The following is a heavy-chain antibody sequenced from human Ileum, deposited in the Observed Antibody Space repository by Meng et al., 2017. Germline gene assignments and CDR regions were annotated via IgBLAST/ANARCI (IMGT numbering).Heavy chain of an antibody. Sequence: QAQLQESGSRLVKPSQTLSLTCTVTVGSISSGDYYWSWVRQSPGKGPEWIGYIYSNGNTYSNPSLRGRLMISIGTSKNQFSLKLSSVTAEDTAVYYCARAPKYCTNAVCSRPLDSWGQGTLVTVSS. V-gene: IGHV4-30-4*01. CDR2: IYSNGNT. D-gene: IGHD2-8*01. CDR1: VGSISSGDYY. CDR3: ARAPKYCTNAVCSRPLDS. J-gene: IGHJ4*02.